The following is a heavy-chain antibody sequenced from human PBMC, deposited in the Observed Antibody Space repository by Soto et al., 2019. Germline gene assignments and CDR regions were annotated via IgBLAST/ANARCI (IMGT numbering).Heavy chain of an antibody. D-gene: IGHD2-15*01. CDR1: GGSISSGGYY. V-gene: IGHV4-31*03. CDR2: IYYSGST. J-gene: IGHJ5*02. CDR3: AREVVVAWRWFDP. Sequence: QVQLQESGPGLVKPSQTLSLTCTVSGGSISSGGYYWSWIRQHPGKGLEWIGYIYYSGSTYYNPSLKSRVTISVDTSKNQCSLKLSSVTAADTAVYYCAREVVVAWRWFDPWGQGTLVTVSS.